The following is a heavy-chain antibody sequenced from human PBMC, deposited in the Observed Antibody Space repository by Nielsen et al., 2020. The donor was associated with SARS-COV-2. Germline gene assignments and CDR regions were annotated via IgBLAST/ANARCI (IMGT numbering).Heavy chain of an antibody. D-gene: IGHD2-21*02. J-gene: IGHJ1*01. CDR1: GFTFSSYG. CDR2: ISYDGSNK. Sequence: GESLKISCAASGFTFSSYGMHWVRQAPGKGLEWVAVISYDGSNKYYADSVKGRFTISRDNSKNTLYLQMNSLRAEDTAVYYCAKGACGGDCDEYFQHWGQGTLVTVSS. CDR3: AKGACGGDCDEYFQH. V-gene: IGHV3-30*18.